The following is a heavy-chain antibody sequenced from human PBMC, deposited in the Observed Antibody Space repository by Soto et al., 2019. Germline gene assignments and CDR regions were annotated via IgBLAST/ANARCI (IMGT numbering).Heavy chain of an antibody. CDR2: ISSSGSTI. CDR1: GFTFIVYN. J-gene: IGHJ4*02. Sequence: GSFLKLKCADSGFTFIVYNISWIRQAPGKGLEWVSYISSSGSTIYYADSVKGRFTISRDNAKDSLYLQMNSLRAEDTAVYYCARDRLPLGYSSRPSDYWGQGTLVTVSS. CDR3: ARDRLPLGYSSRPSDY. V-gene: IGHV3-11*01. D-gene: IGHD6-13*01.